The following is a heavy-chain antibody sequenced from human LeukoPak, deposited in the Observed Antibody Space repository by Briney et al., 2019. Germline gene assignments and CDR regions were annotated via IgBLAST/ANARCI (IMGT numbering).Heavy chain of an antibody. D-gene: IGHD3-10*01. Sequence: PSETLSLTCTVSGGSISSSSHYWGWIRQPPGKGLEWIGTFYYSGVSYYNPSLESRVTISVDTSKNQFSLKLSSVTAADTAVYYCARGSSSGSYYWGQGTLVTVSS. CDR1: GGSISSSSHY. V-gene: IGHV4-39*07. CDR2: FYYSGVS. CDR3: ARGSSSGSYY. J-gene: IGHJ4*02.